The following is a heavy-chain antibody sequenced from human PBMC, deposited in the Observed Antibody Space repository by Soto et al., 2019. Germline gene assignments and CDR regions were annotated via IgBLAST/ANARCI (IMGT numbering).Heavy chain of an antibody. J-gene: IGHJ4*02. CDR2: ISFDGSEK. Sequence: QVQLVESGGGVVQPGASLRLSCVASGFRFSGFAMHWVRQAPGKGLEWVAVISFDGSEKFYVDSVKGRFSISRDDFHSTVFLQMDSLRPEDTGVYYCARDLGGYVHLWDKSNYWGQGTL. CDR3: ARDLGGYVHLWDKSNY. CDR1: GFRFSGFA. V-gene: IGHV3-30*04. D-gene: IGHD5-12*01.